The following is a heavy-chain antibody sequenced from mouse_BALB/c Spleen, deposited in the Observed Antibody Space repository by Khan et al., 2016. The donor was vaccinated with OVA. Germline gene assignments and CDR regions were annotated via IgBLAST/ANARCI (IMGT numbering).Heavy chain of an antibody. CDR3: ARTARIKY. V-gene: IGHV3-2*02. CDR1: GYSSTSGYG. Sequence: EVQLQEAGPGLGKPSQSLSLTCTVTGYSSTSGYGWNWIRQFPGNKLEWMGYISYSGSTNYNPSLKSRIPITRDTSKNQFFLQLNSVTTEDTATYYCARTARIKYWGQGTTLTVSS. CDR2: ISYSGST. J-gene: IGHJ2*01. D-gene: IGHD1-2*01.